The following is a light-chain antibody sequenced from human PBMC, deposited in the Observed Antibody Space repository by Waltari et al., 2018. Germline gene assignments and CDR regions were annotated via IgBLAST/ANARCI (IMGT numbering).Light chain of an antibody. Sequence: QSLLTQPPSVSAAPGSTVPRSCSGSNPKLGNYYISWYHQLPGAAPKLLIDDNNKRPSGIPDRFSASKSGTSATLAITGLQIGDEADYYCATWDNSLRNVVFGGGTKLTVL. V-gene: IGLV1-51*01. CDR1: NPKLGNYY. CDR3: ATWDNSLRNVV. J-gene: IGLJ2*01. CDR2: DNN.